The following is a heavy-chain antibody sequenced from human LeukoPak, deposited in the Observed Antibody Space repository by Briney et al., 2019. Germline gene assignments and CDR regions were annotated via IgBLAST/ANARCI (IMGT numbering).Heavy chain of an antibody. CDR1: GGSISSYY. J-gene: IGHJ4*02. D-gene: IGHD1-1*01. Sequence: SETLSLTCAVSGGSISSYYWSWIRQPPGKGLEWIGYIYYTGSTDYNPSLKSRVTISVDTSKNQFSLKLRSVTAADTAVYYCARDRTGLDYWGQGTLVTVSS. V-gene: IGHV4-59*12. CDR2: IYYTGST. CDR3: ARDRTGLDY.